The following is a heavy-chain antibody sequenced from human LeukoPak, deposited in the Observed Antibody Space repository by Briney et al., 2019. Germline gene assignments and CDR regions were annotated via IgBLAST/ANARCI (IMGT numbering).Heavy chain of an antibody. CDR3: ARDQSMLSYYYGMDV. CDR2: IYYSGST. Sequence: SETLSLTCTVSGGSISSYYRSWIRQPPGKGLEWIGYIYYSGSTNYNPSLKSRVTISVDTSKNQFSLKLSSVTAADTAVYYCARDQSMLSYYYGMDVWGQGTTVTVSS. D-gene: IGHD2-8*01. CDR1: GGSISSYY. J-gene: IGHJ6*02. V-gene: IGHV4-59*01.